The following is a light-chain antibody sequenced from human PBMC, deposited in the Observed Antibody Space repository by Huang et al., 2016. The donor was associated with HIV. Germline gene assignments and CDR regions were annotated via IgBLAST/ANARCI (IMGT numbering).Light chain of an antibody. J-gene: IGKJ4*01. CDR1: QSISNF. Sequence: EIVLTQSPATLSLSPGERATLSCRAIQSISNFLAGYQQKPGQAPRLLIYDASNRASGSPARFSGSGSGTDVHLTISSLEPEGFAVYYCQQRGDWPLTCGGGIKVEI. CDR3: QQRGDWPLT. V-gene: IGKV3-11*01. CDR2: DAS.